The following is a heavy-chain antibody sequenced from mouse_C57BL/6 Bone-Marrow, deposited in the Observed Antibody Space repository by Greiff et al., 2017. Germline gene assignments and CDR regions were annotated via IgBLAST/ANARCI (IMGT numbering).Heavy chain of an antibody. J-gene: IGHJ1*03. Sequence: QVQLQQSGAELARPGASVKLSCKASGYTFTSYGISWVKQRTGQGLEWIGEIYPRSGNTYYNEKFKGKATLTADKSSSTAYMELRSLTSEDSAVYFSARSRQLRLRYFDVWGTGTTVTVSS. CDR1: GYTFTSYG. CDR2: IYPRSGNT. D-gene: IGHD3-2*02. V-gene: IGHV1-81*01. CDR3: ARSRQLRLRYFDV.